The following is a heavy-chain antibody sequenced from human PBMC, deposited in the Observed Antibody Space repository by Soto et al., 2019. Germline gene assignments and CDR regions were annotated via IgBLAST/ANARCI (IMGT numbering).Heavy chain of an antibody. CDR1: GFTFSTYA. J-gene: IGHJ6*02. D-gene: IGHD3-3*01. CDR2: ISSSGDAT. CDR3: AKNGDFWSWGMDV. Sequence: PGWSLRLSCAASGFTFSTYAMTWVRQAPGKGLEWVSIISSSGDATYYLDSVKGRFTISRDNSRNTLHLQMNSLRAEDAAVYFCAKNGDFWSWGMDVWGQGTTVTGSS. V-gene: IGHV3-23*01.